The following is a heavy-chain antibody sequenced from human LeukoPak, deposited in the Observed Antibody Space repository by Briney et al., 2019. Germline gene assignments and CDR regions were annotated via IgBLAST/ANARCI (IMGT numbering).Heavy chain of an antibody. D-gene: IGHD6-13*01. Sequence: PGGSLRLSCAASGFTFSNYGMHWVRQAPGKGLEWVAVISYDGSKKYYVDSVKGRFTISRDNSNNTLFLQMNSLRPEDTAVYYCALSSMASAGCFDYWGQGTLVTVSS. CDR2: ISYDGSKK. CDR1: GFTFSNYG. V-gene: IGHV3-30*03. CDR3: ALSSMASAGCFDY. J-gene: IGHJ4*02.